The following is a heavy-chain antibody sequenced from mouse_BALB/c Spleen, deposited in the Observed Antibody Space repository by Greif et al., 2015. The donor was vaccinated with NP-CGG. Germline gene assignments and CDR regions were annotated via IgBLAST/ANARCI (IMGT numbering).Heavy chain of an antibody. CDR2: IDPANGNT. J-gene: IGHJ2*01. CDR1: GFNIKDTY. V-gene: IGHV14-3*02. CDR3: ARIYYYGSSYFFFDY. Sequence: VQLQQSGAELVKPGASVKLSCTASGFNIKDTYMHWVKQRPEQGLEWIGRIDPANGNTKYDPKFQGKATITADTSSNTPYLQLSSLTSEDTAVYYCARIYYYGSSYFFFDYWGQGTTLTVSS. D-gene: IGHD1-1*01.